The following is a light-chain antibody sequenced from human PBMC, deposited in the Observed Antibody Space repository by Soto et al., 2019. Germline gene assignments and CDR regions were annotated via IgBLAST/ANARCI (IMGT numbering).Light chain of an antibody. CDR3: CSYTNSAYV. CDR2: DVS. Sequence: QSDLTQPRSVSGSPGQSVTISCTGTSSDVGAYNYVSWYQQHPAKAPNLMIYDVSKRPSGVPDRFSGSKSGNTASLTISGLQAEDEGDYYCCSYTNSAYVFGTGTKVTVL. CDR1: SSDVGAYNY. V-gene: IGLV2-11*01. J-gene: IGLJ1*01.